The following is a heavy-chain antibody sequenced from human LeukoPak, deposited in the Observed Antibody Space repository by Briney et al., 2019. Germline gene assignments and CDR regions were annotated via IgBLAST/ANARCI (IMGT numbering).Heavy chain of an antibody. D-gene: IGHD1-14*01. Sequence: QTGGSLRLSCAASGFTFDDYAMHWVRQAPGKGLEWVSGISWNSGSIGYADSVKGRFTISRDNAKNSLYLQMNSLRAEDTAVYYCARGETTNPPDYWGQGTLVTVSS. V-gene: IGHV3-9*01. CDR1: GFTFDDYA. CDR3: ARGETTNPPDY. CDR2: ISWNSGSI. J-gene: IGHJ4*02.